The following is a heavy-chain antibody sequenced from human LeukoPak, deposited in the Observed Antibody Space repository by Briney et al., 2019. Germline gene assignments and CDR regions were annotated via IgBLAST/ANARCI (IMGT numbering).Heavy chain of an antibody. CDR2: ISRSGNNT. Sequence: GGSLRLSCAASGFTFSSYAMSWVRQAPGKGLEWVSAISRSGNNTYYTDSVRGRFTISGDNSKHTLYLQMNSLRAEDTALYYCAKEGVTPFDYWGQGTLVTVSS. J-gene: IGHJ4*02. D-gene: IGHD3-10*01. CDR3: AKEGVTPFDY. V-gene: IGHV3-23*01. CDR1: GFTFSSYA.